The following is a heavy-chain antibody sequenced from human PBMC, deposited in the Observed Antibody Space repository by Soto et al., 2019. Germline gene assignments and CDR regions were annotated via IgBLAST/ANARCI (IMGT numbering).Heavy chain of an antibody. V-gene: IGHV3-72*01. CDR3: ADLTWNGYYLP. D-gene: IGHD3-3*01. CDR1: GFSLSDHY. Sequence: EVQLVASGGGLVQPGGSLRLSCAASGFSLSDHYMDWVRQAPGKGLEWVGRIKNEAYSYTTDYAASVKGRFTISRDDSQNSLYLQMNSLKTEDTAMYCCADLTWNGYYLPWGQGTLITVSS. J-gene: IGHJ4*02. CDR2: IKNEAYSYTT.